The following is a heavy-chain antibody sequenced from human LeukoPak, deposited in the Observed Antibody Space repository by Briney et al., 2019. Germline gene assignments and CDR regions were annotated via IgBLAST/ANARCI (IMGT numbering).Heavy chain of an antibody. J-gene: IGHJ6*02. V-gene: IGHV3-20*04. CDR1: GFKFSDYG. CDR2: INWNADST. CDR3: ARAILSDPKYYGMDV. Sequence: GGSLRLSCAASGFKFSDYGISWVRQAPGKGLEWVSGINWNADSTGYADSVKGRFTISKDNAKNSLFLQMDSLRAEDTAMYYCARAILSDPKYYGMDVWGQGTTVTVSS. D-gene: IGHD3-9*01.